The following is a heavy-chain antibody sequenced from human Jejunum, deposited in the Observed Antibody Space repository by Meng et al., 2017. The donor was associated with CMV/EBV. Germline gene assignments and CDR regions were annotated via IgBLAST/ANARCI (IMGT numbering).Heavy chain of an antibody. CDR3: ARLLSTMIRGVIQRVNWFDP. CDR1: SGGYY. D-gene: IGHD3-10*01. Sequence: SGGYYWSWRRQHPGKGLECIGYIYYSGSTYYNPSLKSRVTISIDTSKNQFSLKLRSVTAADTAVYYCARLLSTMIRGVIQRVNWFDPWGQGTLVTVSS. J-gene: IGHJ5*02. V-gene: IGHV4-31*02. CDR2: IYYSGST.